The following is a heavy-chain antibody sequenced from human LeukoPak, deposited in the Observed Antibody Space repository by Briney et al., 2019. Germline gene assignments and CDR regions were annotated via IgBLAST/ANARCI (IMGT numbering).Heavy chain of an antibody. J-gene: IGHJ6*03. CDR1: GFTVSSNY. CDR3: ARDVLNGAYYYGSGPPRGYMDV. V-gene: IGHV3-11*04. CDR2: ISSSGSTI. D-gene: IGHD3-10*01. Sequence: GSLRLSCAASGFTVSSNYMSWIRQAPGKGLEWVSYISSSGSTIYYADSVKGRFTISRDNAKNSLYLQMNSLRAEDTAVYYCARDVLNGAYYYGSGPPRGYMDVWGKGTTVTVSS.